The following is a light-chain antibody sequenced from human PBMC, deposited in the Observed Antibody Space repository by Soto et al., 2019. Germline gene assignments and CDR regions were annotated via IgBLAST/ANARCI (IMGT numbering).Light chain of an antibody. V-gene: IGKV1D-12*01. Sequence: DIRMTQSPSSVSASVGDRVTITCRASQGISSLLAWYQQKPGKAPKLLIYYASNLENGVPSRFSGSGSGPDFTLTISSLQPEDFATYFCQQADSFPWTFGQGTKVEL. CDR1: QGISSL. CDR3: QQADSFPWT. J-gene: IGKJ1*01. CDR2: YAS.